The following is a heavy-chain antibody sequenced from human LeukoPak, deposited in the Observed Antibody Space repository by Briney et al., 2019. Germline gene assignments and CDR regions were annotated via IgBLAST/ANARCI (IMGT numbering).Heavy chain of an antibody. V-gene: IGHV3-9*03. CDR3: ARGGPELRSFSFDY. CDR1: GFTFDDYA. D-gene: IGHD1-7*01. CDR2: ISWNSGSI. Sequence: GGSLRLSCAASGFTFDDYAMHWVRQAPGKGLEWVSGISWNSGSIGYADSVKGRFTISRDNSKNTLYLQMGSLRAEDMAVYYCARGGPELRSFSFDYWGQGTLVTVSS. J-gene: IGHJ4*02.